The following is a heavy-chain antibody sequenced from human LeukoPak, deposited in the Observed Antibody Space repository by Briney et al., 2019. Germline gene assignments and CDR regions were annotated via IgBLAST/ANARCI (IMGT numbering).Heavy chain of an antibody. CDR2: TYYSGST. V-gene: IGHV4-59*01. J-gene: IGHJ4*02. Sequence: PSETLSLTCTVSGGSISSYYWSWIRQPPGKGLEWIGYTYYSGSTNYNPSLKSRVTISVDTSKNQFSLKLSSVTAADTAVYYCARATGEVTGYLFDYWGQGTLVTVSS. CDR3: ARATGEVTGYLFDY. D-gene: IGHD2-21*02. CDR1: GGSISSYY.